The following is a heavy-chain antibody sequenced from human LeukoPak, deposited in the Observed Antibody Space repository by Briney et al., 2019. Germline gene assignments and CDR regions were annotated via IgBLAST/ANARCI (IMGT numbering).Heavy chain of an antibody. V-gene: IGHV4-61*02. J-gene: IGHJ4*02. CDR2: IYTSGST. CDR1: GGAISSDTYY. Sequence: SQTLSLTCTVSGGAISSDTYYWSWIRQPAGKGLEWIGRIYTSGSTNYNPSLKSRVIISLDTSKNQFSLKLSSVTAADTAVYYCARELGIWGQGTLVTVSS. D-gene: IGHD3-16*01. CDR3: ARELGI.